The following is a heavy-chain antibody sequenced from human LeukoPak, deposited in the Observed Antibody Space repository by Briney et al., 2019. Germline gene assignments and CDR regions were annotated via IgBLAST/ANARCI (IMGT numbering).Heavy chain of an antibody. Sequence: GSSVKVSSKASGGTFSSYAISWVRQAPGQGLEWMGWISAYNGNTNYAQKLQGRVTMTTDTSTSTAYMELRSLRSDDTAVYYCAREDRHMNWFDPWGQGTLVTVSS. CDR3: AREDRHMNWFDP. CDR2: ISAYNGNT. CDR1: GGTFSSYA. V-gene: IGHV1-18*01. J-gene: IGHJ5*02.